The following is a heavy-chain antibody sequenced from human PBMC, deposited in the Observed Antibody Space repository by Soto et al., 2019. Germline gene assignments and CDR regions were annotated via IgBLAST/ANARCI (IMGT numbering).Heavy chain of an antibody. J-gene: IGHJ6*02. Sequence: SVQVSCKASGGPFSSYAISWVQPAPGQELEWVGGIIPIFGTATYAQKFQGRVTIPADESTSTAYMELSSLRSEDTAVYYCAISNQPCSSRWYMLRYYFYGMDVWDQ. CDR2: IIPIFGTA. D-gene: IGHD6-19*01. V-gene: IGHV1-69*13. CDR3: AISNQPCSSRWYMLRYYFYGMDV. CDR1: GGPFSSYA.